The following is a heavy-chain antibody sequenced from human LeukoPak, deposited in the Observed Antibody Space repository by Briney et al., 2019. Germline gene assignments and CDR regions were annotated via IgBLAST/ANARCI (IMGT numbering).Heavy chain of an antibody. CDR2: IYTSGST. V-gene: IGHV4-4*07. D-gene: IGHD3-10*01. Sequence: PSETLSLTCTVSGGSISSYYWSWIRQPAGKGLEWIGRIYTSGSTNYSPSLKSRVTMSVDTSKNQFSLKLSSVTAADTAVYYCAGLYHYGSGSGFDYWGQGTLVTVSS. J-gene: IGHJ4*02. CDR1: GGSISSYY. CDR3: AGLYHYGSGSGFDY.